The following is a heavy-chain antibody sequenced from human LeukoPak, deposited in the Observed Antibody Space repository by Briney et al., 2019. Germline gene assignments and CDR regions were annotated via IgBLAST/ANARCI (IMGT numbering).Heavy chain of an antibody. D-gene: IGHD3-3*02. CDR1: GFTFSSYA. Sequence: GGSLRLSCAASGFTFSSYAMHWVRQAPGKGLEWVAVISYDGSNKYYADSVKGRFTISRDNSKNTLYLQMNSLRAEDTAVYYCARDNPVLGAFDIWGQGTMVTVSS. J-gene: IGHJ3*02. V-gene: IGHV3-30*04. CDR3: ARDNPVLGAFDI. CDR2: ISYDGSNK.